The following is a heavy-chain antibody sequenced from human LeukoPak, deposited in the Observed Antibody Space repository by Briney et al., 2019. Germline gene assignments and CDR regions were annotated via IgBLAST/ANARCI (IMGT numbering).Heavy chain of an antibody. D-gene: IGHD7-27*01. J-gene: IGHJ4*02. CDR3: ATVPQLGILDY. Sequence: ASVKVSCKASGYTFTSYYMHWVRQAPGKGLEWMGGFDPEDGETIYAQKFQGRVTMTEDTSTDTAYMELSSLRSEDTAVYYCATVPQLGILDYWGQGTLVTVSS. CDR1: GYTFTSYY. CDR2: FDPEDGET. V-gene: IGHV1-24*01.